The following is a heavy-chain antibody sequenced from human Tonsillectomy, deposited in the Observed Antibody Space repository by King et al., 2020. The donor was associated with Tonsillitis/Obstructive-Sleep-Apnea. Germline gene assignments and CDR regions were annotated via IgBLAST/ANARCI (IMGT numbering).Heavy chain of an antibody. CDR1: GYSFTSYW. J-gene: IGHJ6*03. V-gene: IGHV5-10-1*01. D-gene: IGHD2-2*01. CDR2: MDPSDSYT. CDR3: ARSVVPAAKGYYYYMDV. Sequence: QLVQSGAEVKKPGESLRISCKGSGYSFTSYWISWVRQTPGKGLEWMGRMDPSDSYTNYSPSFQGHVTISADKSISTAYLQWSSLKASDTAMYYCARSVVPAAKGYYYYMDVWGKGTTVTVSS.